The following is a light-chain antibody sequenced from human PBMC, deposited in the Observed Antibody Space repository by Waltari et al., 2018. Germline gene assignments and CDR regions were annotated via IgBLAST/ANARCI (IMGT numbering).Light chain of an antibody. CDR2: DVS. Sequence: QSALTQPASLSGSPGQSITISCTGTSSDVGGYNYVSGYQQHPGKAPKLMIYDVSNRPSGVSNRFSGSKSGNTASLTISGLQAEDEADYYCSSYTSSSTLDRVFGGGTKLTVL. CDR1: SSDVGGYNY. J-gene: IGLJ2*01. CDR3: SSYTSSSTLDRV. V-gene: IGLV2-14*03.